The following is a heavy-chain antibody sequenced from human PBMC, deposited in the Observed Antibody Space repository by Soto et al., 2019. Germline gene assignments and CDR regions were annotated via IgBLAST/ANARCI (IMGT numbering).Heavy chain of an antibody. Sequence: EVQLLESGGGLVQPGGSLRLSCAASGFTFSSYAMSWVRQAPGKGLEWVSAISGSGGSTYYADSVKGRFTISRDNSKNSLYLQMNSLRAEDTAVYYCAKHRYYDILTGRIDYWGQGTLVTVSS. V-gene: IGHV3-23*01. D-gene: IGHD3-9*01. CDR1: GFTFSSYA. CDR2: ISGSGGST. J-gene: IGHJ4*02. CDR3: AKHRYYDILTGRIDY.